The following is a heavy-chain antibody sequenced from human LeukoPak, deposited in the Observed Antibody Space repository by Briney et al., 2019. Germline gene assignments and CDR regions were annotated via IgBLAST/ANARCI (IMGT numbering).Heavy chain of an antibody. CDR2: ISGSGGST. V-gene: IGHV3-48*01. Sequence: GGSLRLSCAASGFTFSSYSMNWVRQAPGKGLEWVSAISGSGGSTYYADSVKGRFTISRDNAKNSLYLQMNSLRAEDTAVYYCARDLTMIVVGMGWCFDLWGRGTLVTVSS. D-gene: IGHD3-22*01. CDR3: ARDLTMIVVGMGWCFDL. CDR1: GFTFSSYS. J-gene: IGHJ2*01.